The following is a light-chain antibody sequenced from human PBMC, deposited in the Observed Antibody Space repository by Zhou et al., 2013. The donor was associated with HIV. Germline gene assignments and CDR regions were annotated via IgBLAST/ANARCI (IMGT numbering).Light chain of an antibody. CDR3: QQYNSYSALT. V-gene: IGKV1-5*03. CDR2: QAS. Sequence: DIQMTQSPFTLSASVGERVTISCRASQSINNWLAWYQQRPGTAPKLLIYQASSLESGVPSRFSGSGSGTEFTLTISSLQPDDFATYYCQQYNSYSALTFGGGTKVEIK. CDR1: QSINNW. J-gene: IGKJ4*01.